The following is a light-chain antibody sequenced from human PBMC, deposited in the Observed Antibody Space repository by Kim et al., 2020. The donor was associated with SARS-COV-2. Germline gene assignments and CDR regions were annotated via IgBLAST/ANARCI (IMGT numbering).Light chain of an antibody. CDR2: RNT. V-gene: IGLV1-47*01. J-gene: IGLJ6*01. Sequence: GQRITISCSGSTYNIGNNYVSWYQQVPGAAPKVLIYRNTVRPSGVPDRFSGSKSVTSASLAISGLRSEDEAVYYCATWEDSLSGPVFGGGTKVTVL. CDR3: ATWEDSLSGPV. CDR1: TYNIGNNY.